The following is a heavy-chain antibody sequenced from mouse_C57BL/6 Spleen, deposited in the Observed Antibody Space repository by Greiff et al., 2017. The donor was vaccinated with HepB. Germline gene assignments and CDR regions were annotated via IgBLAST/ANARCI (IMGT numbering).Heavy chain of an antibody. J-gene: IGHJ4*01. CDR3: ARRDYSNYLYYAMDY. D-gene: IGHD2-5*01. V-gene: IGHV1-50*01. CDR1: GYTFTSYW. Sequence: QVQLQQPGAELVKPGASVKLSCKASGYTFTSYWMQWVNQRPGQGLEWIGEIYPSDSYTNYNQKFKGKATLTVDTSSSTAYMQLSSLTSEDSAVYYCARRDYSNYLYYAMDYWGQGTSVTVSS. CDR2: IYPSDSYT.